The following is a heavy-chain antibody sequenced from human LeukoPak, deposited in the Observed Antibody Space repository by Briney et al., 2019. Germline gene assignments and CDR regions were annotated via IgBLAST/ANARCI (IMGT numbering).Heavy chain of an antibody. CDR1: GFTFRSHW. V-gene: IGHV3-74*01. D-gene: IGHD3-10*01. CDR2: INYDGSST. Sequence: PGGSLRLSCAASGFTFRSHWMHWVRQPPGKGLVWVARINYDGSSTAYADSVKGRFTISRDSANNTLYLQMNSLRAVDTAVYYCARASVVTSGSFDYWGQGTLVTVSA. J-gene: IGHJ4*02. CDR3: ARASVVTSGSFDY.